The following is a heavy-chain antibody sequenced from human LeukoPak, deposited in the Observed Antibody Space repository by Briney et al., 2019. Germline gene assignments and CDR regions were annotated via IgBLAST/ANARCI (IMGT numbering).Heavy chain of an antibody. CDR3: AREKYYDFWSGPSSYFDY. Sequence: PGGSLRLSCAASGFTFSSYGMPWVRQAPGKGLEWVAVIWYDGSNKYYADSVKGRFTISRDNSKNTLYLQMNSLRAEDTAVYYCAREKYYDFWSGPSSYFDYWGQGTLVTVSS. D-gene: IGHD3-3*01. J-gene: IGHJ4*02. CDR2: IWYDGSNK. CDR1: GFTFSSYG. V-gene: IGHV3-33*01.